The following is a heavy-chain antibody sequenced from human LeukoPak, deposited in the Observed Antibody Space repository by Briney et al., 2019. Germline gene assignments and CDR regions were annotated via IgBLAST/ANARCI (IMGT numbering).Heavy chain of an antibody. D-gene: IGHD2-15*01. CDR1: GFTFSSYA. V-gene: IGHV3-30*04. J-gene: IGHJ3*02. CDR3: AKERGCSGGSCYSAAFDI. Sequence: PGRSLRLSCAASGFTFSSYAMHWVRQAPGKGLEWVAVISYDGSNKYYADSVKGRFTISRDNSKNTLYLQMNSLRAEDTAVYYCAKERGCSGGSCYSAAFDIWGQGTMVTVSS. CDR2: ISYDGSNK.